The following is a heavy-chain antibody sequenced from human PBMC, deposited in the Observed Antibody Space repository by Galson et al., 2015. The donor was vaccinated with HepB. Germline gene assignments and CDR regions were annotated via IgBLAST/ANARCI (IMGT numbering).Heavy chain of an antibody. CDR2: IWYDGSNK. Sequence: SLRLSCAASGFTFSSYGMHWVRQAPGKGLEWVAVIWYDGSNKYYADSVKGRFTISRDNSKNTLYLQMNSLRAEDTAVYFCAKDGIMVANNPYHFHYWGQGTLVTVSS. V-gene: IGHV3-33*06. J-gene: IGHJ4*02. CDR3: AKDGIMVANNPYHFHY. CDR1: GFTFSSYG. D-gene: IGHD2-15*01.